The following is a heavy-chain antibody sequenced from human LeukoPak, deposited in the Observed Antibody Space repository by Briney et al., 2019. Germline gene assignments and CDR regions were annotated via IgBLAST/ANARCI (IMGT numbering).Heavy chain of an antibody. J-gene: IGHJ5*02. CDR1: GGSFSGYY. CDR2: INHSGST. CDR3: ARGRGAYYYDSSRSRWVDA. V-gene: IGHV4-34*01. D-gene: IGHD3-22*01. Sequence: PSETLSLTCAVYGGSFSGYYWSWIRQPPGKGLEWIGEINHSGSTNYNPSLKSRVTISVDTSKNQFSLKLSSVTAADTAVYYCARGRGAYYYDSSRSRWVDAWGQGTLVTVSS.